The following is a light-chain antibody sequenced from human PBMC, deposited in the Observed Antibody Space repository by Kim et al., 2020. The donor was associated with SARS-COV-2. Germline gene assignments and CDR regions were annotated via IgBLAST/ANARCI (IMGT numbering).Light chain of an antibody. CDR3: QKYNSAPPLT. CDR2: AAS. CDR1: QGISNY. Sequence: SVGNRVTITCRASQGISNYLAWYQQKPGKVPKLLIYAASTLQSGVPSRFSGSGSGTDFTLTISSLQPEDVATYYCQKYNSAPPLTFGGGTKVDIK. J-gene: IGKJ4*01. V-gene: IGKV1-27*01.